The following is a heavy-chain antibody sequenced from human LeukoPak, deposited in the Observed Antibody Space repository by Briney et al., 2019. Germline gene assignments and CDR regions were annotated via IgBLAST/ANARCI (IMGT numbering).Heavy chain of an antibody. CDR2: IYYSGST. CDR1: GGSISTYY. J-gene: IGHJ6*02. V-gene: IGHV4-59*08. CDR3: ESQGGGYSGGYGMDV. D-gene: IGHD4-23*01. Sequence: SETLSLTCTVSGGSISTYYWSWIRQPPGKGLEWIGYIYYSGSTNYNPSLKSRLTISVDTSKNQFSLKLSSVTAADTAVYYCESQGGGYSGGYGMDVWGQGTTVTVSS.